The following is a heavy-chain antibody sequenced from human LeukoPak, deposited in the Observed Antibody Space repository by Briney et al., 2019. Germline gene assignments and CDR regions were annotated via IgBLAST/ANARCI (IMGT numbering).Heavy chain of an antibody. Sequence: GGSLRLSCAASGFTFSDYYMHWVRQAPGKGLVWVARMSGDASSTDYADSVKGRFTISRDYAKNTLYLQMDSLRVEDTAMYYYAKDHSLGWFDPWGQGTLVTVSS. CDR2: MSGDASST. J-gene: IGHJ5*02. CDR3: AKDHSLGWFDP. CDR1: GFTFSDYY. D-gene: IGHD5-18*01. V-gene: IGHV3-74*01.